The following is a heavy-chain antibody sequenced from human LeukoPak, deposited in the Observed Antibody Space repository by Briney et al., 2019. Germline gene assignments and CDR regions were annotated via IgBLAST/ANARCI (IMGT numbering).Heavy chain of an antibody. J-gene: IGHJ2*01. CDR1: GVTLSTYA. CDR2: ISSSGSGDNT. CDR3: AKDRTVGASYWYFDL. D-gene: IGHD1-26*01. Sequence: GGSLRLSCAASGVTLSTYAMSWARQAPGKGREWVSGISSSGSGDNTYYADSVKGRFTISRDSSKNTLFLHMNTLRAEDTAIYYCAKDRTVGASYWYFDLWGRGILVTVSS. V-gene: IGHV3-23*01.